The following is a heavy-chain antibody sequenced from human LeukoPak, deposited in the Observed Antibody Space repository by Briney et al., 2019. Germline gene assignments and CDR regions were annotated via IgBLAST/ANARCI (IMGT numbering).Heavy chain of an antibody. D-gene: IGHD6-19*01. V-gene: IGHV3-30*18. Sequence: PGRSLRLSCAASGFTFSSYGMHWVRQAPGKGLEWVAVISYDGSNKYYADSVKGRFTISRDNSKNTLYLQMNSLRAEDTAVYYCAKDSAVAQPNDYCMDVWGQGTTVTVSS. CDR1: GFTFSSYG. CDR2: ISYDGSNK. CDR3: AKDSAVAQPNDYCMDV. J-gene: IGHJ6*02.